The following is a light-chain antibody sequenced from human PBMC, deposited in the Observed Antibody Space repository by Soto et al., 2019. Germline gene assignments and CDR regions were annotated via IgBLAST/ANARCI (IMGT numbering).Light chain of an antibody. Sequence: EIVMTQSPATLSVSPGERATLSCRASQSVSSNLAWYQQKPGQAPRLLIYGASTRATGIPDRFSGSASGTDFALTISRLEPEDFAVYYCQQYVTYPWTVGQGTKVDSK. CDR3: QQYVTYPWT. V-gene: IGKV3D-15*01. J-gene: IGKJ1*01. CDR1: QSVSSN. CDR2: GAS.